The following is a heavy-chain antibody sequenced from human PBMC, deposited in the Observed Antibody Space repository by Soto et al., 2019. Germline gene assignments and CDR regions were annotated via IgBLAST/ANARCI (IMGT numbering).Heavy chain of an antibody. J-gene: IGHJ3*01. Sequence: EVQLVESGGGLVRPGGSLRLSCAASGFSFSYYWMHWVRHAPGKGLVWVSRIHSDGSSTTYADFVKGRFIISRDNARNTVDLQMNSVRVEDTAVYYCARGDRGAFDLWGQWTVCTVSS. CDR3: ARGDRGAFDL. D-gene: IGHD1-26*01. V-gene: IGHV3-74*01. CDR1: GFSFSYYW. CDR2: IHSDGSST.